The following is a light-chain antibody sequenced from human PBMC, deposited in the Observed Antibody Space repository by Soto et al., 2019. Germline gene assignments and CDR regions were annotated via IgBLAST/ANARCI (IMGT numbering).Light chain of an antibody. CDR3: SSYTSSRPYV. J-gene: IGLJ1*01. V-gene: IGLV2-14*01. CDR2: EVS. Sequence: QSALTQPASVSGSPGQSITISSTGTSSDVGGYNYVSCYQQHPGKAPKLMIYEVSNRPSGVSNLFSGSKSGNPASLTISGLQAEVEADYYCSSYTSSRPYVFGTGTKLTVL. CDR1: SSDVGGYNY.